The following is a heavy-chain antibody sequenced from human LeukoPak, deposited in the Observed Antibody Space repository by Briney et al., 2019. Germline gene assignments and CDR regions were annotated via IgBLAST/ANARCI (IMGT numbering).Heavy chain of an antibody. V-gene: IGHV3-30*18. J-gene: IGHJ4*02. CDR3: GKDFALELGIFDY. CDR1: GFTFSNYG. D-gene: IGHD1-26*01. Sequence: PGRSLRLSCAASGFTFSNYGMHWVRQAPGKGLEWVAIISNDGSNKYYADSVQGRFTISRDNSKNTLYLQMNSLRAEDTAVYYCGKDFALELGIFDYWGQGTLVTVSS. CDR2: ISNDGSNK.